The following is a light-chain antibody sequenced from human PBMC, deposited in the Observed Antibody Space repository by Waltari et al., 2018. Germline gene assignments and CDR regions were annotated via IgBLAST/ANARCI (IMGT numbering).Light chain of an antibody. J-gene: IGLJ3*02. Sequence: QSALTQPRSVSGSPGQPVTISCTGTSSDVGGYNYVLWYQQHPVKAPNLMIYDVSKRPSGVPDRFSGSKSGNTASLTISGLQAEDEADYYCCSYAGGYSWVFGGGTKLTVL. CDR2: DVS. V-gene: IGLV2-11*01. CDR3: CSYAGGYSWV. CDR1: SSDVGGYNY.